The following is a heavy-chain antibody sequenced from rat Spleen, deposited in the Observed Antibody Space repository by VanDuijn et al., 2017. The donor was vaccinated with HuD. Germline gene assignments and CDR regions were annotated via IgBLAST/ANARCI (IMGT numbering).Heavy chain of an antibody. CDR2: IWANGNT. CDR3: ARMVVITSPFFDN. Sequence: QVQLKESGPGLVQSAQTLSLTCTVSGLSLSSYGVIWVRQSPGKGLEWMGTIWANGNTNYNSGLKPRLSISRDTSKSQIYLKMSTLQTEDTAMYFCARMVVITSPFFDNWGQGVMVTVSS. V-gene: IGHV2S61*01. J-gene: IGHJ2*01. CDR1: GLSLSSYG. D-gene: IGHD1-12*02.